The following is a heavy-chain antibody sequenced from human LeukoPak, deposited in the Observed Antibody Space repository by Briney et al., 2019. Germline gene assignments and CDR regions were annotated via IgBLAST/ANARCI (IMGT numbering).Heavy chain of an antibody. CDR3: ATMGRGYSGYGSFDY. D-gene: IGHD5-12*01. CDR2: MNPNSGNT. V-gene: IGHV1-8*02. Sequence: ASVKVSCKASGYTFTSYDINWVRQATGQGLEWMGWMNPNSGNTGYAQKFQGRVTMTEDTSTDTAYMELSSLRSEETAVYYCATMGRGYSGYGSFDYWGQGTLVTVSS. J-gene: IGHJ4*02. CDR1: GYTFTSYD.